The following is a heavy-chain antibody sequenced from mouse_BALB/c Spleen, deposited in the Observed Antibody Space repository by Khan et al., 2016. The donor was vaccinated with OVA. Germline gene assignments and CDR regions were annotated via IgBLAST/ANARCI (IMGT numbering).Heavy chain of an antibody. CDR1: GFTFSDYY. D-gene: IGHD1-1*02. CDR2: ISNRGSTT. V-gene: IGHV5-12*02. J-gene: IGHJ3*01. Sequence: EVELVESGGGLVQPGGSLKLSCATSGFTFSDYYMNWVRQTPEKRLEGVAYISNRGSTTYYPDTVRGRFTLSRENAKNNLYLQMSRLKSEETAKYFCAREWDVGGLASWGQGTLVAVSA. CDR3: AREWDVGGLAS.